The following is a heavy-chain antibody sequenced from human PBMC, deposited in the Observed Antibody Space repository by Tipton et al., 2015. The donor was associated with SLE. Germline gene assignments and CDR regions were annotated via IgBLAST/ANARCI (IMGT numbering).Heavy chain of an antibody. Sequence: TLSLTCTVSGGSISSSSYYWGWIRQPPGKGLEWIGSIYYSGSTYYNPSLKSRVTISVDASKNQFSLKLSSVTAADTAVYYCARHGQQPGKGIDWGQGTLVTVSS. J-gene: IGHJ4*02. CDR1: GGSISSSSYY. CDR2: IYYSGST. CDR3: ARHGQQPGKGID. V-gene: IGHV4-39*07. D-gene: IGHD6-13*01.